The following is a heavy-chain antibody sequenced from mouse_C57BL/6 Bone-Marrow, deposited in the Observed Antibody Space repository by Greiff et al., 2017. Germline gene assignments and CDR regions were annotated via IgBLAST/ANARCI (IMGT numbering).Heavy chain of an antibody. CDR2: IYPRDGST. CDR1: GYTFTSYD. D-gene: IGHD1-1*01. V-gene: IGHV1-85*01. CDR3: AREGPIITTVVPFDY. J-gene: IGHJ2*01. Sequence: VQLQQSGPELVKPGASVKLSCKASGYTFTSYDINWVKQRPGQGLEWIGWIYPRDGSTKYNEKFKGKATLTVDTSSSTAYMELHSLTSEDSAVYFCAREGPIITTVVPFDYWGQGTTLTVSS.